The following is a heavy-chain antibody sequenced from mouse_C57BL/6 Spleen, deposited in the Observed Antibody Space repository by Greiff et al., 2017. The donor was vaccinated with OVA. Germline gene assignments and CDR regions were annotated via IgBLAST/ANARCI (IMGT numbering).Heavy chain of an antibody. D-gene: IGHD2-4*01. CDR1: GYTFTSST. CDR2: INPSSGYT. J-gene: IGHJ1*03. V-gene: IGHV1-4*01. CDR3: ANYDYDDWYFEV. Sequence: QVQLQQSGAELARSGASVKMSCKASGYTFTSSTMHWVKQRPGQGLEWIGYINPSSGYTKYNQKFKDKATLTADKSSSTAYMQLSSLTSEDSAVYYCANYDYDDWYFEVWGTGTTVTVSS.